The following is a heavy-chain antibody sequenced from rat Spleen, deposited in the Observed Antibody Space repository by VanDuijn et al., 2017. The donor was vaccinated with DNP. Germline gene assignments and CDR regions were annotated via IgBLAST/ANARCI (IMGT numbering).Heavy chain of an antibody. CDR2: ISTSGSRT. D-gene: IGHD1-3*01. V-gene: IGHV5-25*01. Sequence: EVQLVESGGGLVQPGRSMSLSCTASGFTFNTYYMAWVRQAPTKGLEWVATISTSGSRTYYPDSVKGRFTISRDNAKSSLYLQMNSLKSEDTATYYCARQGDGSYYAMDAWGQGTSVTVSS. J-gene: IGHJ4*01. CDR3: ARQGDGSYYAMDA. CDR1: GFTFNTYY.